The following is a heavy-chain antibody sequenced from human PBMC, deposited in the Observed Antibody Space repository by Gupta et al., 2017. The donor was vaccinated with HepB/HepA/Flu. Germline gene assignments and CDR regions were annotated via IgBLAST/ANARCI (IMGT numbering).Heavy chain of an antibody. V-gene: IGHV3-48*03. CDR2: INSGGDTI. J-gene: IGHJ4*02. CDR3: ARDDILTAGISFRQ. Sequence: EVRLVESGGALIQPGGSLRLSCVVSGITFSTSKMNWVRQAPGKGLEWISYINSGGDTIYYADSVRGRFSISRDNAKRSLFLQMDSLRVDDTALYYCARDDILTAGISFRQWGQGTQVTVSS. D-gene: IGHD3-9*01. CDR1: GITFSTSK.